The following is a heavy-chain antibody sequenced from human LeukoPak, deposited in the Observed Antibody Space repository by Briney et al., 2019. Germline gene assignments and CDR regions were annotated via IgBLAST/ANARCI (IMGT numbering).Heavy chain of an antibody. Sequence: PSETLSLTCSVSGGSMSSYFGSWIRQPPGKGLEGIGYIYHSGSTFYNPSLKSRVTISVDTSKNQFSLKLSSVTAADTAVYYCARVGGSGSSPTNFDYWGQGTLVTVSS. CDR3: ARVGGSGSSPTNFDY. J-gene: IGHJ4*02. CDR1: GGSMSSYF. V-gene: IGHV4-59*01. D-gene: IGHD3-10*01. CDR2: IYHSGST.